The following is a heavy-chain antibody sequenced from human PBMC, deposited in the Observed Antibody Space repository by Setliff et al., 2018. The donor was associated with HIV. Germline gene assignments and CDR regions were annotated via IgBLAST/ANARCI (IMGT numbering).Heavy chain of an antibody. CDR1: GGSISSSSYY. D-gene: IGHD3-16*01. CDR3: ARRTLITGYDY. Sequence: PSETLSLTCTVSGGSISSSSYYWGWIRQPPGKGLEWIGSLHYSGTTYYNPSLKSRLTISVDTSKNQFSLKLSSVTAADTAVYYCARRTLITGYDYWGQGTLVTVSS. J-gene: IGHJ4*02. CDR2: LHYSGTT. V-gene: IGHV4-39*01.